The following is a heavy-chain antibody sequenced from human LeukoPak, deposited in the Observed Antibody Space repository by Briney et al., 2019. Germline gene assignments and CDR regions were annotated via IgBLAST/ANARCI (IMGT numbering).Heavy chain of an antibody. CDR1: GFTFSTYW. CDR3: ARVGSYYDSDY. V-gene: IGHV3-7*01. J-gene: IGHJ4*02. CDR2: INQDGSEK. D-gene: IGHD3-22*01. Sequence: PGGSLRLSCAVSGFTFSTYWMTWVRQAPGKGLEWVANINQDGSEKYFVDSVKGRFTISRDNAQNSLYLQMSSLRAEDTAVYYCARVGSYYDSDYSGQGTLVTVSS.